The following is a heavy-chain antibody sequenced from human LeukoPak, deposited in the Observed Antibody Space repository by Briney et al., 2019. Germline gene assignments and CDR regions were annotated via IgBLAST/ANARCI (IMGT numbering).Heavy chain of an antibody. D-gene: IGHD1-26*01. CDR1: GYTFTSYD. Sequence: ASVKVSCKASGYTFTSYDINWVRQATGQGLEWMGWMNPNSGNTGYAQKFQGRVTITRNTSITTTYMELSSLRSEDTAVYYCARDRIFLLSGGSYSDYWGQGTLVTVSS. V-gene: IGHV1-8*03. CDR2: MNPNSGNT. CDR3: ARDRIFLLSGGSYSDY. J-gene: IGHJ4*02.